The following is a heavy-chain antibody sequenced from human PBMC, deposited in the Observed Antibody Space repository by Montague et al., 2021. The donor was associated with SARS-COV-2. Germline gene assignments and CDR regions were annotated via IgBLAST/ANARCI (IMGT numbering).Heavy chain of an antibody. Sequence: TLSLTCTVSRGSISSGGNYWSWLRQHPVMGLEWIVYNYYSGSTYYYPSLKSRVTISVDTCKNQFSLKLSTVTAADMAVYYCARGRRYSSTWYGAIDPWGQGTTVTVSS. CDR3: ARGRRYSSTWYGAIDP. CDR2: NYYSGST. CDR1: RGSISSGGNY. D-gene: IGHD6-13*01. V-gene: IGHV4-31*03. J-gene: IGHJ5*02.